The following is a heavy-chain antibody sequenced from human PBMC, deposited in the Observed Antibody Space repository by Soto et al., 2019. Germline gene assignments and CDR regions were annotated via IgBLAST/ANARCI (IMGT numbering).Heavy chain of an antibody. CDR1: GGSISSGGYY. Sequence: PSETLSLTCTVSGGSISSGGYYWSWIRQHPGEGLEWIGYIYYSGSTYYNPSLKSRVTISVDTSKNQFSLKLSSVTAADTAVYYCARAGPPSYCTNGVCPYYYYYGMDVWGQGTTVTVSS. CDR3: ARAGPPSYCTNGVCPYYYYYGMDV. V-gene: IGHV4-31*03. CDR2: IYYSGST. J-gene: IGHJ6*02. D-gene: IGHD2-8*01.